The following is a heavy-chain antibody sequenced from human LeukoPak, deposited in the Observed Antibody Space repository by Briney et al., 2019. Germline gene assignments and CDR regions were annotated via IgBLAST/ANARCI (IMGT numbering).Heavy chain of an antibody. Sequence: PSQTLSLTCTVSSGSISSGDYYWSWIRQPPGKGLEWIGYIYYSGSTYYNPSLKSRVTISVDTSKNQFSLKLSSVTAADTAVYYCARDGVFYYDSSGYSFFDYWGQGTLVTVSS. D-gene: IGHD3-22*01. CDR3: ARDGVFYYDSSGYSFFDY. CDR2: IYYSGST. J-gene: IGHJ4*02. V-gene: IGHV4-30-4*08. CDR1: SGSISSGDYY.